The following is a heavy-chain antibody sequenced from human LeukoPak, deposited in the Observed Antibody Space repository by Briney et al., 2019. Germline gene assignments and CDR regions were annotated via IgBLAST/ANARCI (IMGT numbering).Heavy chain of an antibody. J-gene: IGHJ4*02. D-gene: IGHD1-14*01. Sequence: GGSLRLSCAASGFTFSDYYMSWIRQAPGKGLEWVSYISTAGGTVYYADSVKGRFTISRDNAKNSLYLQMNSLRAEDTAVYYCARDGEPATIDYWGQGTLVTVSS. V-gene: IGHV3-11*04. CDR2: ISTAGGTV. CDR1: GFTFSDYY. CDR3: ARDGEPATIDY.